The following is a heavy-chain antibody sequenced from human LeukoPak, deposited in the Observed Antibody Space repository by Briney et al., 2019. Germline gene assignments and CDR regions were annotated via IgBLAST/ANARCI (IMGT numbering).Heavy chain of an antibody. CDR2: ISFSGGST. J-gene: IGHJ3*02. D-gene: IGHD3-22*01. V-gene: IGHV3-23*01. CDR3: AINHDSNGYHTDDVFDI. CDR1: GFTFSQYA. Sequence: GGSLRLSCAASGFTFSQYAMNWVRQAPGKGLEWVSVISFSGGSTYYADSVKGRFTISRDNSKNTLFPQINSLRAEDTRVYYCAINHDSNGYHTDDVFDIWGQGTMVTVSS.